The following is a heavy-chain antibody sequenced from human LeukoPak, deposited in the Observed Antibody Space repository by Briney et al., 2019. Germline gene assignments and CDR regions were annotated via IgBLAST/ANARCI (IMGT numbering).Heavy chain of an antibody. CDR3: ARGGEGYNDDAFEV. J-gene: IGHJ3*01. V-gene: IGHV4-59*11. Sequence: SGTLSLTCTVSGDSIRSHYCAWIRQSPGKGLEWIGHIYNSATTDYNPSFKSRVTISLDTSKKQFSLKMTSVTALDSAVYYCARGGEGYNDDAFEVWGLGTAVTVSS. D-gene: IGHD5-24*01. CDR1: GDSIRSHY. CDR2: IYNSATT.